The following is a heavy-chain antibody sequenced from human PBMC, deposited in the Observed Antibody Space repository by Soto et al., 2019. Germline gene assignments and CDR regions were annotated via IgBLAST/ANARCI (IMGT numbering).Heavy chain of an antibody. V-gene: IGHV6-1*01. CDR3: ARGWYYDSSGYYRNWFDP. J-gene: IGHJ5*02. Sequence: LSLTCAISGDSVSSNSAAWNWIRQSPSRGLEWLGRTYYRSKWYNDYAVSVKSRITINPDTSKNQFSLQLNSVTPEDTAVYYCARGWYYDSSGYYRNWFDPWGQGTLVTVSS. CDR2: TYYRSKWYN. D-gene: IGHD3-22*01. CDR1: GDSVSSNSAA.